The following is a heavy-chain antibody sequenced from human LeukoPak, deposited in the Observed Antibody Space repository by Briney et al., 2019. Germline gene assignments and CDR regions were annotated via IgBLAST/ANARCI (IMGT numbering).Heavy chain of an antibody. CDR3: ARQTGSGLFILP. CDR2: INHSGST. Sequence: SETLSLTCAVYGGSFSGYYWSWIRQPPGKGLEWIGEINHSGSTNYNPSLKSRVTISVDKSKKQFSLKLSSVTAADTGVYYCARQTGSGLFILPGGQGALVTVSS. J-gene: IGHJ4*02. D-gene: IGHD3/OR15-3a*01. CDR1: GGSFSGYY. V-gene: IGHV4-34*01.